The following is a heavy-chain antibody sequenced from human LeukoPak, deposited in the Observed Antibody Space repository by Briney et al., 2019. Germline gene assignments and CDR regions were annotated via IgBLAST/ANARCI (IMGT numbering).Heavy chain of an antibody. CDR1: GFTFSSYG. Sequence: GGSLRLSCAASGFTFSSYGMHWVRQAPGKGLEWVAVIWYDGSNKYYADSVKGRFTISRDNSKNTLYLQMNSLRAEDTAVYYCAKDLSVAVAGLGFDYWGQGTLVTVSS. CDR2: IWYDGSNK. CDR3: AKDLSVAVAGLGFDY. V-gene: IGHV3-30*02. D-gene: IGHD6-19*01. J-gene: IGHJ4*02.